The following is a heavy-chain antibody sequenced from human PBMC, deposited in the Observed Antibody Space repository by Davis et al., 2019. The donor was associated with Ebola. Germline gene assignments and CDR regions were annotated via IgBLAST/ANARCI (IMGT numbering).Heavy chain of an antibody. CDR2: IWYDGGNK. V-gene: IGHV3-33*01. CDR3: ATFCVIGGIGSSIHS. D-gene: IGHD3-16*01. CDR1: GFTFSNHG. Sequence: PGGSLRLSCTASGFTFSNHGMHWVRQAPGKGLEWVAVIWYDGGNKYYAESVQGRFTISRDNSKSTLYLLVNSLRAEETAVYYCATFCVIGGIGSSIHSWGQGTLVTVSS. J-gene: IGHJ5*01.